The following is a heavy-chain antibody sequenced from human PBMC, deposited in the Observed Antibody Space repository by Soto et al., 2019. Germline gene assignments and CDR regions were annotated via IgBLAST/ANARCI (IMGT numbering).Heavy chain of an antibody. CDR3: ARDSSGQNDAFDI. D-gene: IGHD3-22*01. CDR2: ISYDGSNK. Sequence: LSCAASGFTFSSYAMHWVRQAPGKGLEWVAVISYDGSNKYYADSVKGRFTISRDNSKNTLYLQMNSLRAEDTAVYYCARDSSGQNDAFDIWGQGTMVTVSS. V-gene: IGHV3-30-3*01. CDR1: GFTFSSYA. J-gene: IGHJ3*02.